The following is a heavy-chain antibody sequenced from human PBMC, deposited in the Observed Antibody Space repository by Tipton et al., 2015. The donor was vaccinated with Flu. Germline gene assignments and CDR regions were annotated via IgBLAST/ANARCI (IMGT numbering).Heavy chain of an antibody. CDR2: ISPSGTTI. CDR1: GFSFSSYE. Sequence: GSLRLSCAASGFSFSSYEISWVRQPPGKGLEWISYISPSGTTINYADSVKGRFTIVRDHAKNSVYLQMNSLSVEDTAVYYCARADYPNLVVVTLWGQGTLVTVSS. CDR3: ARADYPNLVVVTL. J-gene: IGHJ4*02. V-gene: IGHV3-48*03. D-gene: IGHD2-21*02.